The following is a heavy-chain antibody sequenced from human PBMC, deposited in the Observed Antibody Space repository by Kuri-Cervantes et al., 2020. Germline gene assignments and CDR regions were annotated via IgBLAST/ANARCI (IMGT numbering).Heavy chain of an antibody. CDR2: INALNDKT. CDR3: SRGVGSGTWLTDY. Sequence: ASVKVSCKASGYTFSDHSIHWVRRAPGQRLEWLGWINALNDKTDISQKFQGRVTITRDTSADTAFMELSSLRPEDTALYFCSRGVGSGTWLTDYWGQGTPVTVSS. CDR1: GYTFSDHS. V-gene: IGHV1-3*01. J-gene: IGHJ4*02. D-gene: IGHD3-9*01.